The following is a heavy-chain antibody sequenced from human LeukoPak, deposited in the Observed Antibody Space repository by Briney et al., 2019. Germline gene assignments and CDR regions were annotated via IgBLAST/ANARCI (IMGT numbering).Heavy chain of an antibody. CDR3: AKGNCGGDCYTYYYFYTDV. J-gene: IGHJ6*03. Sequence: PGGSLRLSCAASGFTFSSYGMHWVRQAPGKGLEWVAFIRFDGSNKYYADSVKGRFTISRDNSKNTLYLQMNGLRAEDTAVYYCAKGNCGGDCYTYYYFYTDVWGKGTTVTVSS. CDR2: IRFDGSNK. V-gene: IGHV3-30*02. D-gene: IGHD2-21*02. CDR1: GFTFSSYG.